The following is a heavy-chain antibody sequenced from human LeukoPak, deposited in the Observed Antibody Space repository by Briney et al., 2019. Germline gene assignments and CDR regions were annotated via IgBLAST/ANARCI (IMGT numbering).Heavy chain of an antibody. CDR2: IKQDGEET. V-gene: IGHV3-7*01. CDR3: ARDPQYSYDDSGTFDS. D-gene: IGHD3-22*01. J-gene: IGHJ4*02. CDR1: GFTVSGNY. Sequence: GGSLRLSCAASGFTVSGNYMSWVRQAPGKGPEWVANIKQDGEETYYLDSVKGRFTVSRDNAKNSLYLQMNTLRAEDTAVYYCARDPQYSYDDSGTFDSWGQGTLVTVSS.